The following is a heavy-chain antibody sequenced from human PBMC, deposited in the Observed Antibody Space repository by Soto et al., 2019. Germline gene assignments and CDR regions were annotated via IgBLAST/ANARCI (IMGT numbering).Heavy chain of an antibody. CDR1: GFTFSSYG. CDR3: AKDSTVVVTAIGSWYFDL. D-gene: IGHD2-21*02. Sequence: QVQLVESGGGVVQPGRSLRLSCAASGFTFSSYGMHWVRQAPGKGLEWVAVISYDGSNKYYADSVKGRFTISRDNSKNTLYLQMNSLRAEGTAVYYCAKDSTVVVTAIGSWYFDLWGRGTLVTVSS. V-gene: IGHV3-30*18. CDR2: ISYDGSNK. J-gene: IGHJ2*01.